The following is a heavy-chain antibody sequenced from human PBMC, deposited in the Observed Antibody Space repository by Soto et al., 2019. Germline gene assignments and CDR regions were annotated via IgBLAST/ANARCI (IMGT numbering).Heavy chain of an antibody. CDR2: IRRNAYGGTT. J-gene: IGHJ4*02. V-gene: IGHV3-49*04. CDR1: GFTFGDYA. Sequence: LRLSCTTSGFTFGDYALSWVRQAPGKGLEWVGFIRRNAYGGTTDYAASVKGRFTISRDDSKSIAYLQMNSLRTEDTALYYCTRASSLDFDFWGQGTLVTVS. D-gene: IGHD3-16*01. CDR3: TRASSLDFDF.